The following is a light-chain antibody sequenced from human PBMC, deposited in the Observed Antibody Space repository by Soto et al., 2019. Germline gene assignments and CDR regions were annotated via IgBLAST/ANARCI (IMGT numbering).Light chain of an antibody. V-gene: IGLV3-1*01. CDR3: QAWDSSVV. J-gene: IGLJ2*01. CDR1: KLGDKY. Sequence: SYELTQPPSVSVSPGQTANITCSGDKLGDKYACWYQQKPGQSPVLVIYQDNKRPSGIPERFSGSNSGNTATLTISGTQAMDEADYYCQAWDSSVVFGGGTNLTVL. CDR2: QDN.